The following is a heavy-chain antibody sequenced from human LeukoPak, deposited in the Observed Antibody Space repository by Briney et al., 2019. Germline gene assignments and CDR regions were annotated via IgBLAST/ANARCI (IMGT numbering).Heavy chain of an antibody. V-gene: IGHV3-74*01. CDR2: INSDGRST. CDR1: GFTFSSYW. Sequence: PGGSLRLSCAASGFTFSSYWMHWVRQAPGKGLVWVSRINSDGRSTSYADSVKGRFTISRDNAKNTLYLQMNSLRAEDTAVYYCARDAYSSSWYYYYYYGMDVWGQGTTVTVSS. D-gene: IGHD6-13*01. J-gene: IGHJ6*02. CDR3: ARDAYSSSWYYYYYYGMDV.